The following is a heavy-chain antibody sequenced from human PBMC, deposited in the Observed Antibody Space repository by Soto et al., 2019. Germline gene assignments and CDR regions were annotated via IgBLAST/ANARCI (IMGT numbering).Heavy chain of an antibody. Sequence: ESLKISCTGSGYAFTSYWIAWVRQMPGKGLEWMGIIYPGDSDTRYSPSFQGQVTISADKSITTAYLQWSSLKASDTAMYYCARGYCTTTICDPWFDPWGQGTLVTVSS. CDR1: GYAFTSYW. D-gene: IGHD2-2*01. J-gene: IGHJ5*02. CDR2: IYPGDSDT. V-gene: IGHV5-51*01. CDR3: ARGYCTTTICDPWFDP.